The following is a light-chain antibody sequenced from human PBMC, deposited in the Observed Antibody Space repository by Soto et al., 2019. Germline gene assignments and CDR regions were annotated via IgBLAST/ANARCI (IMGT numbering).Light chain of an antibody. CDR3: QQYNNWPPAWT. V-gene: IGKV3D-15*01. CDR2: DTT. CDR1: QSVSNN. J-gene: IGKJ1*01. Sequence: EIVLTQSPGTLSLSPGERATLSCRASQSVSNNYLAWYQQKPGQAPRLLIYDTTNRATGIPARFSGSGSGTDFTLTISSLQSEDFAVYYCQQYNNWPPAWTFGQGTKVDIK.